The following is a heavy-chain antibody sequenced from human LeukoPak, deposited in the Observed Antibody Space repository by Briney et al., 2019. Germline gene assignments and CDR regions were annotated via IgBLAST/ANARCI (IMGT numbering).Heavy chain of an antibody. CDR1: GFTFSTYS. D-gene: IGHD2-21*02. V-gene: IGHV3-48*02. Sequence: GGSLRLSCAASGFTFSTYSMNWVRQAPGKGREWVSYISRSGSTIYYADSAKGRFTISRDNAKNSLYLQLNSLRDEDTAVYYCARDIGGDRFFDIWGQGTMVTVSS. CDR2: ISRSGSTI. J-gene: IGHJ3*02. CDR3: ARDIGGDRFFDI.